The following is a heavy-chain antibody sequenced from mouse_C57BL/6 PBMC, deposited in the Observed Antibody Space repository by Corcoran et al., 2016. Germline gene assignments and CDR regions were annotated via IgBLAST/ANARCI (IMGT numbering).Heavy chain of an antibody. D-gene: IGHD2-4*01. CDR1: GYSFTSYY. CDR3: ARNDYGFAY. Sequence: QVQLQQSGPELVKPGASVKISCKASGYSFTSYYIHWVKQRPGQGLEWIGWIYPGSGNTKYNEKFTGKATLTADTSSSTAYMQLSSLTSEDSAVYYCARNDYGFAYWGQGTLVTVSA. CDR2: IYPGSGNT. V-gene: IGHV1-66*01. J-gene: IGHJ3*01.